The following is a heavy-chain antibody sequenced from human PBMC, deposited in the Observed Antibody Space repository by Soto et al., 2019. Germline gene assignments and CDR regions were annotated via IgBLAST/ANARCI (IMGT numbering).Heavy chain of an antibody. V-gene: IGHV1-18*04. CDR2: ISAYNGNT. J-gene: IGHJ5*02. D-gene: IGHD6-19*01. Sequence: AASVKVSCKASGYTFTSYGISWVRQAPGQGLEWMGWISAYNGNTNYAQKLQGRVTMTTDTSTSTAYMELRSLRSDDTAVYYCARGGYSSGWYDPRRYNWFDPWGQGTLVTVSS. CDR3: ARGGYSSGWYDPRRYNWFDP. CDR1: GYTFTSYG.